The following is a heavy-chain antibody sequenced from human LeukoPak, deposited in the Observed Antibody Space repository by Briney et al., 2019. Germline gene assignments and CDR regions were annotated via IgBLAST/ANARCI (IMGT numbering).Heavy chain of an antibody. D-gene: IGHD2-2*01. CDR1: GGSISSTSYY. Sequence: SETLSLTCTVAGGSISSTSYYWGWIRQPPGKSLEWIGSIYYSGSTSYNPSLKSRVSISVDTSKNQFSLQLNSVTPEDTAVYYCARSRRVAYQLLLYYFDYWGQGTLVTVSS. CDR2: IYYSGST. CDR3: ARSRRVAYQLLLYYFDY. V-gene: IGHV4-39*01. J-gene: IGHJ4*02.